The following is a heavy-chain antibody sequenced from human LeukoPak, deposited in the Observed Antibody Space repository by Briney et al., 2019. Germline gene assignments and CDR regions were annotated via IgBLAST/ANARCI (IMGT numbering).Heavy chain of an antibody. CDR2: ISSSSSYI. CDR3: ARSPRNIVVVPAAPDY. D-gene: IGHD2-2*01. V-gene: IGHV3-21*01. CDR1: GFTFSSYA. Sequence: GGSLRLSCEASGFTFSSYAMSWVRQAPGKGLEWVSSISSSSSYIYYADSVKGRFTISRDNAKNSLYLQMNSLRAEDTAVYYCARSPRNIVVVPAAPDYWGQGTLVTVSS. J-gene: IGHJ4*02.